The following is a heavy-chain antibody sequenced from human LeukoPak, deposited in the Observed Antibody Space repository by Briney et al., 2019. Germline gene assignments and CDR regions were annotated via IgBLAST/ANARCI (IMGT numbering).Heavy chain of an antibody. V-gene: IGHV4-59*01. CDR3: ARSSPGIAVAGTSSYYYHGMDV. CDR2: IYYSGST. CDR1: GGSISSYY. J-gene: IGHJ6*02. D-gene: IGHD6-19*01. Sequence: SETLSLTCTVSGGSISSYYWSWIRQPPGKELEWIGYIYYSGSTNYNPSLKSRVTISVDTSKNQFSLKLSSVTAADTAVYYCARSSPGIAVAGTSSYYYHGMDVWGQGTTVTVSS.